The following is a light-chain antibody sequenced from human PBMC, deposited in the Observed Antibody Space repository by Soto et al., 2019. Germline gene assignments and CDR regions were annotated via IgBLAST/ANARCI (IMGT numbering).Light chain of an antibody. Sequence: DIQMTQSPSTLSASVGDTVTVTCRASQSVSGWLAWYQQKPGEAPKLLIYDASALPRGVPSRFSGSESVTKFTLTIASLPPDDFATYHCQQYETNSGTFGPGTKVDIK. CDR2: DAS. CDR3: QQYETNSGT. J-gene: IGKJ1*01. CDR1: QSVSGW. V-gene: IGKV1-5*01.